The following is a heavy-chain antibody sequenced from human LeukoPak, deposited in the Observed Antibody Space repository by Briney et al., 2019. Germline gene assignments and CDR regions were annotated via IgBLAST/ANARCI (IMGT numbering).Heavy chain of an antibody. CDR3: AREGIGNSYGYFFYYYYYMDV. D-gene: IGHD5-18*01. J-gene: IGHJ6*03. Sequence: ASVKVSCKASGYSFTSYGMNWVRQAPGQRLEWMGWINTNTGNPTYAQGFTGRYVFSLDTSVNTAYLQISSLKAEDTAVYYCAREGIGNSYGYFFYYYYYMDVWGKGTTVTVSS. CDR1: GYSFTSYG. V-gene: IGHV7-4-1*02. CDR2: INTNTGNP.